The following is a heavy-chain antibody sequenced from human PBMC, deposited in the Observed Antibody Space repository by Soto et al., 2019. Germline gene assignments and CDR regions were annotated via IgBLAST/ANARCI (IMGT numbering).Heavy chain of an antibody. V-gene: IGHV4-34*01. CDR3: ASGLRIAVAGYYFDY. J-gene: IGHJ4*02. CDR1: GGSFSCYY. CDR2: INHSGST. Sequence: SETLSLTCAVYGGSFSCYYWSGIRQPPGKGLEWIGEINHSGSTNHNPSLKSRVTISVDTSKNQFSLKLSSVTAADTAVYYCASGLRIAVAGYYFDYWGQGTLVTVS. D-gene: IGHD6-19*01.